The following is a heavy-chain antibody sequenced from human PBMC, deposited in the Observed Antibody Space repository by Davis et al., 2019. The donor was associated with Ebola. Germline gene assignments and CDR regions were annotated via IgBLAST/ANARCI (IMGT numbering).Heavy chain of an antibody. V-gene: IGHV4-31*03. Sequence: SETLSLTCSVAGGSISSGGYYWNWIRQHPGEGLEWIGIIYYSGTTHYNPSLKSRVIISRDTSKNQFSLKLSSVTAADTAVYYCAREAGGGAFDIWSQGTMITVSS. J-gene: IGHJ3*02. CDR2: IYYSGTT. D-gene: IGHD3-16*01. CDR3: AREAGGGAFDI. CDR1: GGSISSGGYY.